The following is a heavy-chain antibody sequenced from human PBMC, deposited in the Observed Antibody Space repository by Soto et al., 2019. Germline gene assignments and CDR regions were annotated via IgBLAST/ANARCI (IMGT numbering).Heavy chain of an antibody. D-gene: IGHD4-17*01. V-gene: IGHV3-48*02. Sequence: EVQLVESGGGFIQAGGSLRLSCAASGFKFSDYSFNWVRQAPGRGLEWISFVSTVPSITYYADSVEGRFAISRDNAKNSLYLQMNDLRDEDTAVYYCAKDRWVTTRSLDSWGQGTLVTVSS. J-gene: IGHJ4*02. CDR2: VSTVPSIT. CDR3: AKDRWVTTRSLDS. CDR1: GFKFSDYS.